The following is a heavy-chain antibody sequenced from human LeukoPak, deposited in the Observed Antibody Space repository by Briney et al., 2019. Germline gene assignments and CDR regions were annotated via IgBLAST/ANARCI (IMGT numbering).Heavy chain of an antibody. D-gene: IGHD3-10*01. V-gene: IGHV3-15*01. Sequence: GGSLRLSCAASGFNFNAAWMSWVRQTPGKGLEWIGRLKSKGSGGTTDYAAPVKGRFAISRDDSKNTLYLQMNSLKIEDTAVYFCSWEMDGSFGRRLENWGQGTLVTVAS. CDR2: LKSKGSGGTT. J-gene: IGHJ4*02. CDR1: GFNFNAAW. CDR3: SWEMDGSFGRRLEN.